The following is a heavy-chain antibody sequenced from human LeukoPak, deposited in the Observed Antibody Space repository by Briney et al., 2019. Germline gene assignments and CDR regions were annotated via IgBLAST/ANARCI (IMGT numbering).Heavy chain of an antibody. J-gene: IGHJ6*02. CDR2: IYYSGST. CDR3: AGMKTYYDILTGYYRPSYYYYGMDV. D-gene: IGHD3-9*01. CDR1: GGSISSYY. Sequence: PSETLSLTCTVSGGSISSYYWSWIRHPPGKGLEWIGYIYYSGSTNYNPSLKSRVTISVDTSKNQFSLTLSSVTAADTAVYYCAGMKTYYDILTGYYRPSYYYYGMDVWGQGTTVTVSS. V-gene: IGHV4-59*01.